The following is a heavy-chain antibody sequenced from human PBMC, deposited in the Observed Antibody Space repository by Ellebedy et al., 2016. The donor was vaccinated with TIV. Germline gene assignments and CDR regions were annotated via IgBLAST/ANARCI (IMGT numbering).Heavy chain of an antibody. D-gene: IGHD4-11*01. CDR3: QTSPGSSPFDY. V-gene: IGHV4-59*08. Sequence: MPSETLSLTCSVSGGSISTYYWSWIRRTPGKGLEWIGYIYYSGSANYSPSLKSRVTISIATSKKQFSMRLNSVNAADTGVYYCQTSPGSSPFDYWGQGALVTVSS. J-gene: IGHJ4*02. CDR2: IYYSGSA. CDR1: GGSISTYY.